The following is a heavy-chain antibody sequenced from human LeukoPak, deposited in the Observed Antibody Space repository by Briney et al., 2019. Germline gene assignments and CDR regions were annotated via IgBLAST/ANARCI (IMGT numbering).Heavy chain of an antibody. CDR3: ARDPELLGAFDI. V-gene: IGHV4-4*02. D-gene: IGHD1-7*01. Sequence: SGTLSLTCAVSGGSTSSSNWWGWVRQPPRKGLEWIGEIYHSGSTNYNPSLKSRVTISVDKSKNQFSLKLSSVTAADTAVYYCARDPELLGAFDIWGQGTMVTVSS. J-gene: IGHJ3*02. CDR1: GGSTSSSNW. CDR2: IYHSGST.